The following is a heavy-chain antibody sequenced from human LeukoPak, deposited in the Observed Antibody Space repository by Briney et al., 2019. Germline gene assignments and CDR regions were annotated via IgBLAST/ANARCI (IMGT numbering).Heavy chain of an antibody. J-gene: IGHJ6*03. CDR1: GGSISSSNW. D-gene: IGHD1-26*01. CDR2: IYHSGST. V-gene: IGHV4-4*02. Sequence: SETLSLTCAVSGGSISSSNWWSWVRQPPGKGLEWIGEIYHSGSTNYNPSLKSRVTISVDTSKNQFSLNLSSVTAADTAVYYCARGRWELLHYYYYYMDVWGKGTTVTVSS. CDR3: ARGRWELLHYYYYYMDV.